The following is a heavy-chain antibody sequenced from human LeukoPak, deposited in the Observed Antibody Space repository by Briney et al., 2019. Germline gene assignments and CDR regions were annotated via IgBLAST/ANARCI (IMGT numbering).Heavy chain of an antibody. D-gene: IGHD2-2*02. Sequence: SETLSLTCAVYDGSFSGYYWSWLRQPSGKGLEWIGEINDSGSTNYNPSLKSRFTISVDTSKNQFSLKLSFVTAADTAVYYCARGYDCSSSSCYTLFDLWGQGTLVTVPS. J-gene: IGHJ4*02. CDR1: DGSFSGYY. CDR3: ARGYDCSSSSCYTLFDL. CDR2: INDSGST. V-gene: IGHV4-34*01.